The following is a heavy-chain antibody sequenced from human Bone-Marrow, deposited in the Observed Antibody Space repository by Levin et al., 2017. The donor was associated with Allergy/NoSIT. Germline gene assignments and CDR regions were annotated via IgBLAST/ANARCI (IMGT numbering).Heavy chain of an antibody. CDR1: GFIFSKYG. Sequence: PGGSLRLSCAASGFIFSKYGMHWVRQAPGKGLEWVAVIWFNGSNEKYADSVKGRFTISRDNSKNTLYLQMNSLRAEDSAVYYCARDDDYGKPVDYWGQGTLVTVSS. V-gene: IGHV3-33*01. J-gene: IGHJ4*02. CDR3: ARDDDYGKPVDY. CDR2: IWFNGSNE. D-gene: IGHD3-16*01.